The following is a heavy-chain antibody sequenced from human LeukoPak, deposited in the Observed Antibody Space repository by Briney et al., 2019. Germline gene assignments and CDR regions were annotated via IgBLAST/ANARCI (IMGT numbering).Heavy chain of an antibody. CDR1: GYTFTSYG. V-gene: IGHV1-18*01. J-gene: IGHJ6*03. Sequence: ASVKVSCKASGYTFTSYGISWVRQAPGQGLEWMGWISAYNGNTNYAQKLQGRVTMTTDTSTSTAYMELSSLRSEDTAVYYCARDFPPELGYCSGGSCPSGYYMDVWGKGTTVTVSS. CDR3: ARDFPPELGYCSGGSCPSGYYMDV. D-gene: IGHD2-15*01. CDR2: ISAYNGNT.